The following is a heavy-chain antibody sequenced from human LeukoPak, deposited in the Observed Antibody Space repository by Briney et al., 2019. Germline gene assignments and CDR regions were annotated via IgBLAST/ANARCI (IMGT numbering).Heavy chain of an antibody. V-gene: IGHV4-34*01. CDR3: ASGQDYDFWRENWYFDL. CDR1: GGSFSGYY. J-gene: IGHJ2*01. CDR2: INNSGST. Sequence: SETLSLTCAVYGGSFSGYYWSWIRQPPGKGLEWIGEINNSGSTNYNPSLKSRVTISVDTSKNQFSLKLSSVTAADTAVYYCASGQDYDFWRENWYFDLWGRGTLVTVSS. D-gene: IGHD3-3*01.